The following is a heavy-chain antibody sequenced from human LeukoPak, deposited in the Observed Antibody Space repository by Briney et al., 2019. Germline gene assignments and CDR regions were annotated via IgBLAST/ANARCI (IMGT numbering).Heavy chain of an antibody. CDR1: GFTFSSYW. Sequence: GGSLRLSCAASGFTFSSYWMSWVRQAPGKGLEWVANIKQDGSEKYYLDSVKGRFTISRDNAKNSLYLQMNSQRAEDTAVYYCARESTSCPAFDYWGQGTLVTVSS. CDR3: ARESTSCPAFDY. V-gene: IGHV3-7*01. J-gene: IGHJ4*02. D-gene: IGHD2-2*01. CDR2: IKQDGSEK.